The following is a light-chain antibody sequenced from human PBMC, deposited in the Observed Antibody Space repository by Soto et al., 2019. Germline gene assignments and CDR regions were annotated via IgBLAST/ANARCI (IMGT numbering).Light chain of an antibody. CDR1: SSNFGGNT. CDR3: AAWDDSLNGWV. CDR2: SNN. Sequence: QSVLTQPPSASGTPGQRVIISCSGSSSNFGGNTANWYQQFPGTAPKVLIYSNNQRPSGVPDRFSGSKSGTSASLAISGLQSEDEADYYCAAWDDSLNGWVFGGGTKATVL. V-gene: IGLV1-44*01. J-gene: IGLJ3*02.